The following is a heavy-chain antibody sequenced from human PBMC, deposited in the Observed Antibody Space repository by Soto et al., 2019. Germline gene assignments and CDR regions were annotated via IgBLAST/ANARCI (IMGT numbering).Heavy chain of an antibody. CDR2: ISGSGVRT. Sequence: PGGSLRLSCTASGFTFTNYAMSWARQAPGKGLEWVSTISGSGVRTYYADSVKGRFTVSRDNSKSTLDLQMNSLRAEDTAIYYCAKDHAREQFVRGENWFDSWGQGT. CDR3: AKDHAREQFVRGENWFDS. CDR1: GFTFTNYA. D-gene: IGHD6-6*01. V-gene: IGHV3-23*01. J-gene: IGHJ5*01.